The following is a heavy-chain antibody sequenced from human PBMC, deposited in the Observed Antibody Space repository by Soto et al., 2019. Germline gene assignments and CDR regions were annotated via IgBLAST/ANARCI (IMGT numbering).Heavy chain of an antibody. Sequence: PLDTLSHPYAVSGESSGSRGYWAWIRQPPGKGQEWIGSIYYSGSTNYNPSLKSRVTISVDTSKNQFSLKLSSVTAADTAVYYCARAFGSNWFDPLVQRALV. CDR2: IYYSGST. J-gene: IGHJ5*02. V-gene: IGHV4-61*08. CDR3: ARAFGSNWFDP. CDR1: GESSGSRGY. D-gene: IGHD3-3*01.